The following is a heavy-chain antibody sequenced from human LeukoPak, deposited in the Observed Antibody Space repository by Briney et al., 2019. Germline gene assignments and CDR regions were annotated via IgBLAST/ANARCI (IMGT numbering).Heavy chain of an antibody. D-gene: IGHD2-2*01. J-gene: IGHJ6*04. CDR2: IIPIFGTA. CDR3: ARGGYCSSTSCYLYYYYGMDV. CDR1: GYTFTSYG. V-gene: IGHV1-69*06. Sequence: ASVKVSCKASGYTFTSYGISWVRQAPGQGLEWMGGIIPIFGTANYAQKFQGRVTITADKSTSTAYMELSSLRSEDTAVYYCARGGYCSSTSCYLYYYYGMDVWGKGTTVTVSS.